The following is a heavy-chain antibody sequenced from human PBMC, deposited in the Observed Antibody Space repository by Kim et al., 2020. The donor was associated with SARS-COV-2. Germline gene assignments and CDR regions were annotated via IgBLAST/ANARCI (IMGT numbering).Heavy chain of an antibody. CDR3: ARGLGEYSYGYASDY. J-gene: IGHJ4*02. Sequence: DSVKGRFTISRDNAKNSRYLQMNSLRAEDTAVYYCARGLGEYSYGYASDYWGQGTLVTVSS. D-gene: IGHD5-18*01. V-gene: IGHV3-11*06.